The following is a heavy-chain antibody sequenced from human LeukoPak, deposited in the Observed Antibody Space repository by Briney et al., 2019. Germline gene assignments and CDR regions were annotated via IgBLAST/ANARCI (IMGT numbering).Heavy chain of an antibody. CDR3: APYGDFFDY. CDR1: GFTFSRYE. D-gene: IGHD4-17*01. Sequence: PGGSLRLSCAASGFTFSRYEMNWVRQAPGKGLEWVSYISSSGTTIYYADSMKGRFTISRDNAKSSLFLLMNSLRPEDTAVYYCAPYGDFFDYWGQGTLVTVSS. V-gene: IGHV3-48*03. J-gene: IGHJ4*02. CDR2: ISSSGTTI.